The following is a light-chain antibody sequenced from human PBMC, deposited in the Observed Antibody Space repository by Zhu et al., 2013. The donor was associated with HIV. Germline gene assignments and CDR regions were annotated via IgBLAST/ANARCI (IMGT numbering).Light chain of an antibody. CDR3: QQYDSLRS. V-gene: IGKV1-33*01. CDR1: QDIGKF. CDR2: DAT. J-gene: IGKJ3*01. Sequence: DIQMTQSPSSLSASVGDRITITCQASQDIGKFLNWYQQTPGRAPKLLIYDATNLHTGVPSRFSGSGSGTDFTFTISSLQIEDIATYYCQQYDSLRSFGPGTKV.